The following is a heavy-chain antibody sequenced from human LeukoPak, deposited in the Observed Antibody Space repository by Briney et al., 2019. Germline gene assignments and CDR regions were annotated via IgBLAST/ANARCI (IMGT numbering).Heavy chain of an antibody. D-gene: IGHD2-8*01. CDR1: GGSISSSSYY. CDR2: IYYSGST. J-gene: IGHJ5*02. Sequence: SETLSLTCTVSGGSISSSSYYWGWIRQPPGKGLEWIGSIYYSGSTNYNPSLKSRVTISVDTSKNQFSLKLSSVTAADTAVYYCARSEMGRFDPWGQGTLVTVSS. CDR3: ARSEMGRFDP. V-gene: IGHV4-39*07.